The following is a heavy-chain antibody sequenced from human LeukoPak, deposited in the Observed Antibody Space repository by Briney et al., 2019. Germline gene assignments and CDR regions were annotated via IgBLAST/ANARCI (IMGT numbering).Heavy chain of an antibody. D-gene: IGHD3-22*01. CDR1: GFTFSSYE. Sequence: GGSLRLSCAASGFTFSSYEMNWVRQAPGKGLEWVSYISSSGSTIYYADSVKGRFTISRDNAKNSLYLQMNSLRAEDTAVYYCARGGSYHDSSGYFDYWGQGTLVTVSS. CDR2: ISSSGSTI. CDR3: ARGGSYHDSSGYFDY. V-gene: IGHV3-48*03. J-gene: IGHJ4*02.